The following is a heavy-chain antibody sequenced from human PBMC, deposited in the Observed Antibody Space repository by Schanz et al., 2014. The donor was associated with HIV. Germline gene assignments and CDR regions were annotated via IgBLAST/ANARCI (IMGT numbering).Heavy chain of an antibody. Sequence: QVQLVQSGAAVKKPEASVKVSCKTSGYIFTSNGISWVRQAPGQGLEWMGWISTSNGNTNYAQKFQGRVTMTTDTSTSTAYMELRSLRSDDTAVYYCAREKTTLNWFDPWGQGTLVTVSS. D-gene: IGHD4-4*01. V-gene: IGHV1-18*01. CDR1: GYIFTSNG. J-gene: IGHJ5*02. CDR3: AREKTTLNWFDP. CDR2: ISTSNGNT.